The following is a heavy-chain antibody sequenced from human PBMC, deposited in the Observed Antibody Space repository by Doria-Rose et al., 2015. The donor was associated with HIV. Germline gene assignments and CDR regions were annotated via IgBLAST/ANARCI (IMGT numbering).Heavy chain of an antibody. CDR3: ARIKSSRWYHKYYFDF. V-gene: IGHV2-26*01. D-gene: IGHD6-13*01. J-gene: IGHJ4*02. CDR2: IFSDDER. CDR1: GGSLSSPGMG. Sequence: SGPVLVKHTETLTLTCTVSGGSLSSPGMGVSWIRQPPGKALEWLANIFSDDERSYKTSLTSRITISRGTSKSQVVLTMTDMDPVDTATYYCARIKSSRWYHKYYFDFWGQGTLVIVSA.